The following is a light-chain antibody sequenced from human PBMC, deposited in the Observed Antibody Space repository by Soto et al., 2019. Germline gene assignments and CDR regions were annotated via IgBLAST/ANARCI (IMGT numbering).Light chain of an antibody. CDR3: SSYTVDVAPYA. V-gene: IGLV2-14*01. J-gene: IGLJ1*01. CDR2: EVT. CDR1: NNDIGSDFNS. Sequence: QSALTQPASVSGSPGQSITISCTGTNNDIGSDFNSVSWYQQHPGKAPKLMIYEVTNRPSGVSSRFSGSKSGNTASLTISGLQAEDEADYYCSSYTVDVAPYAFGTGTKVTVL.